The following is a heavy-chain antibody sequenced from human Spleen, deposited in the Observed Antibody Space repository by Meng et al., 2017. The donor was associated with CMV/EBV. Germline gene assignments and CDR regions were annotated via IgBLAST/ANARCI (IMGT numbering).Heavy chain of an antibody. Sequence: GGSLRLSCAASEFTFSSYWMSWLRQAPGKGLEWVSGISGSGDSTYYADSVKGRFTISRDNSKNTLYLQMNSLRAEDTAVYYCAKGGSYYHSSGYYYPWGQGTLVTVSS. CDR2: ISGSGDST. CDR3: AKGGSYYHSSGYYYP. V-gene: IGHV3-23*01. D-gene: IGHD3-22*01. J-gene: IGHJ5*02. CDR1: EFTFSSYW.